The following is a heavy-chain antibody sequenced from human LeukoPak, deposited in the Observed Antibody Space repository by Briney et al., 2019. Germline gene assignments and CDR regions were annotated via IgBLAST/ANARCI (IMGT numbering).Heavy chain of an antibody. V-gene: IGHV4-39*07. CDR2: IYYSGST. Sequence: SETLSLTCTVSGGSISSSSYYWGWIRQPPGKGLEWIGSIYYSGSTYYNPSLKSRVTISVDTSKNQFSLKLSSVTAADTAVYYCASTIFGVVSYWGQGTLVTVSS. D-gene: IGHD3-3*01. CDR3: ASTIFGVVSY. J-gene: IGHJ4*02. CDR1: GGSISSSSYY.